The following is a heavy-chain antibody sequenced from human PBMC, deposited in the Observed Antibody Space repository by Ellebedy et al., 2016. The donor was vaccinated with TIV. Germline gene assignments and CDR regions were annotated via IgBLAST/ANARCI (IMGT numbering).Heavy chain of an antibody. CDR3: ARRASMIVANDY. CDR1: GYTFTSYA. J-gene: IGHJ4*02. V-gene: IGHV1-3*01. Sequence: AASVTVSCKASGYTFTSYAMHWVRQAPGQRLEWMGWINAGNGNTKYSQKFQGRVTITRDTSASTAYMELSSLRSEDTAVYYCARRASMIVANDYWGQGTLVTVSS. CDR2: INAGNGNT. D-gene: IGHD3-22*01.